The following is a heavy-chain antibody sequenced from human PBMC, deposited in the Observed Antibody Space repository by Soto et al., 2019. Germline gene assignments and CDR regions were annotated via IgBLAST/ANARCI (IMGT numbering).Heavy chain of an antibody. CDR1: GYNFNTYW. CDR2: IYPGDSDT. CDR3: ARPQELGSRYIGADV. Sequence: GESLKISCKGSGYNFNTYWIDCVRQVPGKGLEWMGIIYPGDSDTKYSPSFQGQVTISVDKSTNTAYLQWSSLKASDTAIYYCARPQELGSRYIGADVWGQGTTVTVSS. J-gene: IGHJ6*02. D-gene: IGHD1-20*01. V-gene: IGHV5-51*01.